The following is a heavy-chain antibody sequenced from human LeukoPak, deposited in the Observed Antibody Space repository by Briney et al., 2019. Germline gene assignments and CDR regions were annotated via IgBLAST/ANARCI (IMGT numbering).Heavy chain of an antibody. CDR3: AKAHVWFGELVSAFDI. V-gene: IGHV3-9*01. D-gene: IGHD3-10*01. CDR1: GFTFDDYA. Sequence: AGGSLRLSCAASGFTFDDYAMHWVRQAPGKGLEWVSGISWNSGSIGYADSVKGRFTISRDNAKNSLYLQMNSLRAEDTALYYCAKAHVWFGELVSAFDIWGQGTMVTVSS. J-gene: IGHJ3*02. CDR2: ISWNSGSI.